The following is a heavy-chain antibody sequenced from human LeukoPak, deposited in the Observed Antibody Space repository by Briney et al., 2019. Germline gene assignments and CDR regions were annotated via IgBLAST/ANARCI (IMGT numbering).Heavy chain of an antibody. D-gene: IGHD2-21*02. Sequence: TGGSLRLSCAASGFTFSSYTMSWVRQAPGKGLEWVSAISGSGGSTYYADSVKGRFTISRDNSKNTLYLQMNSLRAEDTAVYYCAKTARRSRYYFDYWGQGTLVTVSS. J-gene: IGHJ4*02. CDR2: ISGSGGST. V-gene: IGHV3-23*01. CDR1: GFTFSSYT. CDR3: AKTARRSRYYFDY.